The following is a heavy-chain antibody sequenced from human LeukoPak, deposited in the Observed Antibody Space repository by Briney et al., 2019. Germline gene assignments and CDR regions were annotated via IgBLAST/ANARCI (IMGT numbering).Heavy chain of an antibody. CDR1: GYTFISYG. V-gene: IGHV1-18*01. Sequence: GASVKVSCKASGYTFISYGLSGVRPAPGQGREWMGWISAYNGNTNYAQKLRGRVTMTPETSTSTAYMELSSLRSDGTAVYCCARDMTMILVVPRYWGQGTLVTVSS. CDR2: ISAYNGNT. D-gene: IGHD3-22*01. J-gene: IGHJ4*02. CDR3: ARDMTMILVVPRY.